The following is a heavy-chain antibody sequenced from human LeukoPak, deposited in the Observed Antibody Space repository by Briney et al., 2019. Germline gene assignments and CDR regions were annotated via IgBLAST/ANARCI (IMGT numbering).Heavy chain of an antibody. D-gene: IGHD4-23*01. V-gene: IGHV3-64*01. J-gene: IGHJ4*02. CDR3: ARDHGGNSDY. Sequence: GGSLRLSCAASGFTFSSYAMHWVRQAPGKGLEYVSAISSNGGSTYYANSVKGRFTISRDNSKNTLHLQMGSLRAEDMAVYYCARDHGGNSDYWGQGTLVTVSS. CDR2: ISSNGGST. CDR1: GFTFSSYA.